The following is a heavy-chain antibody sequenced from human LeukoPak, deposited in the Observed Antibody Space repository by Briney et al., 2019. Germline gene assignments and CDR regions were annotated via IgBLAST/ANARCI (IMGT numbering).Heavy chain of an antibody. Sequence: GGSLRLSCAASGFTFSSYAMPWVRQAPGKGLEYVSAISSNGGSTYYANSVKGRFTISRDNSKNTLYLQTGSLRAEDMAVYYCARYDSSGPDAFDIWGQGTMVTVSS. J-gene: IGHJ3*02. CDR3: ARYDSSGPDAFDI. D-gene: IGHD3-22*01. CDR2: ISSNGGST. V-gene: IGHV3-64*01. CDR1: GFTFSSYA.